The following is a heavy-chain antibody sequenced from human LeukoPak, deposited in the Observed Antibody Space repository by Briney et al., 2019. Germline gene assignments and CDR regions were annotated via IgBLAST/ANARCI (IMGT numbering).Heavy chain of an antibody. D-gene: IGHD1-26*01. V-gene: IGHV3-33*01. CDR2: IWYDGSNK. CDR3: ARDAVIPAYSGSPGGSKALDY. J-gene: IGHJ4*02. Sequence: GGSLRLSCAASGFTFSSYGMHWVRQAPGKGLEWVAVIWYDGSNKYYADSVKGRFTISRDNSKNTLYLQMNSLRAEDTAVYYCARDAVIPAYSGSPGGSKALDYWGQGTLVTVSS. CDR1: GFTFSSYG.